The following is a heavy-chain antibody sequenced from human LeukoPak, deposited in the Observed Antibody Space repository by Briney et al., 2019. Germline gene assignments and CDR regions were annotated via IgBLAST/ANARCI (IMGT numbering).Heavy chain of an antibody. CDR3: ARVDSSSWYETDDY. CDR2: INHSGST. V-gene: IGHV4-34*01. J-gene: IGHJ4*02. CDR1: GGSFSGYY. Sequence: SETLSLTCAIYGGSFSGYYWSWIRQPPGKGLEWIGEINHSGSTNYNPSLKSRVTISVDTSKNQFSLKLSSVTAADTAVYYCARVDSSSWYETDDYWGQGTLVTVSS. D-gene: IGHD6-13*01.